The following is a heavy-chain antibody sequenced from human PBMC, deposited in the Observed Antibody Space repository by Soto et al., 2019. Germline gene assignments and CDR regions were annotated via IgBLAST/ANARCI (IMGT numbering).Heavy chain of an antibody. CDR3: ARGGVGSFDY. D-gene: IGHD2-2*03. CDR2: VTKDENSI. CDR1: GFTFSSFW. V-gene: IGHV3-74*01. J-gene: IGHJ4*02. Sequence: EVQLVESGGGLVQPGGSLRLSCAASGFTFSSFWMHWVRQAPGKGLVWISHVTKDENSISYADSVKGRFTISRDNARNTVYLEMNGLRDEDTAVYYCARGGVGSFDYWGQGSLVTVSS.